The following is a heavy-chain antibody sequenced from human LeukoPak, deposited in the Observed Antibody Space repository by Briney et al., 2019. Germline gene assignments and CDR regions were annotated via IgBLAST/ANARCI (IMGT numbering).Heavy chain of an antibody. CDR3: ASRKLGNDY. Sequence: SETLSLTCTISGGSVSDYYWSWIRQSPGKGLEWIGYIYHTGSTSYSPSLTSRVTISADTSQNQFSLKLSSVTAADTAVYYCASRKLGNDYWGQGTLVTVSS. D-gene: IGHD7-27*01. CDR1: GGSVSDYY. CDR2: IYHTGST. J-gene: IGHJ4*02. V-gene: IGHV4-59*02.